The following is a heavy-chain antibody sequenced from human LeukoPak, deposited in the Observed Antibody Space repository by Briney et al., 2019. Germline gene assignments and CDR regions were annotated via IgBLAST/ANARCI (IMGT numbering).Heavy chain of an antibody. D-gene: IGHD1-1*01. V-gene: IGHV1-24*01. CDR1: GYTRTELS. CDR2: FDPEDGET. CDR3: ATGRTTGTPPYYFDY. J-gene: IGHJ4*02. Sequence: ASVKVSCKVSGYTRTELSMHWVRQAPGKGLEWMGGFDPEDGETIYAQKFQGRVTMTEDTSTDTAYMELSSLRSEDTAVYYCATGRTTGTPPYYFDYWGQGTLVTVSS.